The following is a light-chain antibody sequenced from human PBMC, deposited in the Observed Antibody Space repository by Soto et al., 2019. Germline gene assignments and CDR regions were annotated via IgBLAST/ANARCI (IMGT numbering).Light chain of an antibody. J-gene: IGKJ4*01. CDR2: AAS. CDR3: QQYGSSPCT. Sequence: EIVLTPSPGTLSLSPGERATLSCRASQSVSANYLAWYQQKHGQAPRLLIYAASSRATGIPDRFSGSGAGTDVTLTISILEPEYFAVYYCQQYGSSPCTFGGGTKVEIK. CDR1: QSVSANY. V-gene: IGKV3-20*01.